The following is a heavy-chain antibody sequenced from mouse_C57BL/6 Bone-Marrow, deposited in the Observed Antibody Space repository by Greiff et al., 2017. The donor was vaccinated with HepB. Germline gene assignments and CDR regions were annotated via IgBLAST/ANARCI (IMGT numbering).Heavy chain of an antibody. CDR2: ISSGSSTI. Sequence: EVKLVESGGGLVKPGGSLKLSCAASGFTFSDYGMHWVRQAPEKGLEWVAYISSGSSTIYYADTVKGRVTISRDNAKNTLFLQMTSLRSEDTAMYYCARRIYYYGSSYDYYAMDYWGQGTSVTVSS. V-gene: IGHV5-17*01. CDR1: GFTFSDYG. J-gene: IGHJ4*01. D-gene: IGHD1-1*01. CDR3: ARRIYYYGSSYDYYAMDY.